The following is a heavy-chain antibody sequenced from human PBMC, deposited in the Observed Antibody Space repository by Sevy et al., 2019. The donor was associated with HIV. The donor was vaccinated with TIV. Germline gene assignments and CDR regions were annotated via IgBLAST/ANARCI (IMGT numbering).Heavy chain of an antibody. CDR1: GFTFSDYY. CDR2: ISSSSSYT. J-gene: IGHJ3*02. Sequence: GGSLRLSCAASGFTFSDYYMSWIRQAPGKGLEWVSYISSSSSYTNYAVSVKGRFTISRDNAKNSLYLQMNSLRAEDTAVYYCARDIQETMVRGGWDIWGQGTMVTVSS. D-gene: IGHD3-10*01. CDR3: ARDIQETMVRGGWDI. V-gene: IGHV3-11*06.